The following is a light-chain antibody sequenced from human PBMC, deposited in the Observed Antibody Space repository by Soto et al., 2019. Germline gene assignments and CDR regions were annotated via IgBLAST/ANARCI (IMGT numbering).Light chain of an antibody. J-gene: IGKJ4*01. CDR1: QSISSY. CDR3: QQSYSTLQA. V-gene: IGKV1-39*01. CDR2: AAS. Sequence: DIQMTQSPSSLSASVGDRVTITCRASQSISSYLNWYQQKPGKAPKLLIYAASSLQSGVPSRFSGSGSGTDFTLTISSLQPEDFATYYCQQSYSTLQAFGGGNKVEIK.